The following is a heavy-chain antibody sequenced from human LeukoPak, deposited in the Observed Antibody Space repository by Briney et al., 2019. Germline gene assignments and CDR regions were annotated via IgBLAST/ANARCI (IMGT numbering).Heavy chain of an antibody. CDR1: GFTFSSYW. Sequence: PGGSLRLSCAASGFTFSSYWMHWVRQAPGNGLVWVSRINSDGSSTSYADSVKGRFTISRDNAKNTLYLQMNSLRAEDTAVYYCARDPHYYGSGSLGYWFDPWGQGTLVTVSS. CDR2: INSDGSST. V-gene: IGHV3-74*01. J-gene: IGHJ5*02. CDR3: ARDPHYYGSGSLGYWFDP. D-gene: IGHD3-10*01.